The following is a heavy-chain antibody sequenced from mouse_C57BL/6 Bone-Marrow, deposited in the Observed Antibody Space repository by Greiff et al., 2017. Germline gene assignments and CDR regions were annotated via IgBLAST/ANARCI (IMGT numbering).Heavy chain of an antibody. D-gene: IGHD2-4*01. V-gene: IGHV1-63*01. J-gene: IGHJ2*01. CDR3: ARIRLRQYYFDY. CDR2: IYPGGGYT. CDR1: GYTFTNYW. Sequence: QVQLKQSGAELVRPGTSVKMSCKASGYTFTNYWIGWAKQRPGHGLEWIGDIYPGGGYTNYNEKFKGKATLTADKSSSTAYMQFSSLTSEDSAIYYCARIRLRQYYFDYWGQGTTLTVSS.